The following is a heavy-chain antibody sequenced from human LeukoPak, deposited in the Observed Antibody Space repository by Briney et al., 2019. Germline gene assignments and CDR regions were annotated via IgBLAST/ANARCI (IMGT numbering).Heavy chain of an antibody. V-gene: IGHV3-74*01. Sequence: TGGSLRLSCAASVFTFRTYWVHWVRHAPGKGLVWVSGINRDGSSTNYADSVKGRFTISRDNAKNTLSLQMNSLRAERTAVYYCAKPYYYYRNGYYYENAFDIWGQGTMVTVSS. CDR3: AKPYYYYRNGYYYENAFDI. D-gene: IGHD3-22*01. CDR1: VFTFRTYW. J-gene: IGHJ3*02. CDR2: INRDGSST.